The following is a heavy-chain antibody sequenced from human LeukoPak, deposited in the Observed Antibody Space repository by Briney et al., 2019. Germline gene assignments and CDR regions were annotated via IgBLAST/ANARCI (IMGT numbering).Heavy chain of an antibody. J-gene: IGHJ4*02. CDR3: ARRYSRAFDY. D-gene: IGHD6-13*01. CDR1: GGSISSSSYY. V-gene: IGHV4-39*01. CDR2: IYYSGST. Sequence: PSETLSLTCTVSGGSISSSSYYWGWIRQPPGEGLEWIGSIYYSGSTSYNPSHKSRVTIFVDTSKNQFSLKLSSVTAADTAVYYCARRYSRAFDYWGQGTLVTVSS.